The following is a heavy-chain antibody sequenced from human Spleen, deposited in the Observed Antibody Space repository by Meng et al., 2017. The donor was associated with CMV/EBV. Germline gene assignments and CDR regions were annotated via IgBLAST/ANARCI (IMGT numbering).Heavy chain of an antibody. Sequence: LSLTCAASGFTFSGYGMHWVRQAPGKGLEWVALTSFDGTNNFYADSVKGRFTISRDNSKNTVYLQMNGLRTEDTAVYYCARVDTAYDLPLDFWGQGTLVTVSS. V-gene: IGHV3-30*19. CDR3: ARVDTAYDLPLDF. CDR1: GFTFSGYG. D-gene: IGHD5-12*01. J-gene: IGHJ4*02. CDR2: TSFDGTNN.